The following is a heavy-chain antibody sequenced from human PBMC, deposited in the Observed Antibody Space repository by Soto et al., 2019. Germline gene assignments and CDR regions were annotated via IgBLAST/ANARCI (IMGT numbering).Heavy chain of an antibody. CDR2: ISGSGDRT. Sequence: GGSLRLSCEASGFTFSSYTMSWGRQAPGKGLEWVSSISGSGDRTYYADSVKGRFTISRDNSKNTLYVQMNSLRAEDTAVYYCAKDFSTIAVRPNFDHWGQGTLVTVSS. CDR3: AKDFSTIAVRPNFDH. J-gene: IGHJ4*02. D-gene: IGHD6-6*01. V-gene: IGHV3-23*01. CDR1: GFTFSSYT.